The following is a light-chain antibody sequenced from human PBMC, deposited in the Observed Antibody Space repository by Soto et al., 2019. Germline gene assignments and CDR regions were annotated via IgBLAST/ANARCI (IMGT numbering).Light chain of an antibody. V-gene: IGLV4-69*01. CDR1: SGHSSYA. CDR2: LNSDGSH. J-gene: IGLJ2*01. Sequence: QPVLTQSPSASASLGASVKLTCTLSSGHSSYAIAWHQQQPEKGPRYLMKLNSDGSHSKGDGIPDRFSGSSSGAERYLTISSLQSEDEADYYWQTWVAGSPFGGGTKLTVL. CDR3: QTWVAGSP.